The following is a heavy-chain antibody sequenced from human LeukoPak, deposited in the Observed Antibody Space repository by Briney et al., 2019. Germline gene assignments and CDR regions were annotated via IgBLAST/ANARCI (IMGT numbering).Heavy chain of an antibody. CDR1: GGSISSSSYY. J-gene: IGHJ4*02. CDR2: IYYSGST. CDR3: ARDLRPYFDISGYYLGIFHY. V-gene: IGHV4-39*07. Sequence: ASETLSLTCTVSGGSISSSSYYWGWIRQPPGKGLEWIGSIYYSGSTYYNPSLKSRVTISVDTSKNQFSLKLSSVTAADTALYYCARDLRPYFDISGYYLGIFHYWGQGTLVTVSS. D-gene: IGHD3-22*01.